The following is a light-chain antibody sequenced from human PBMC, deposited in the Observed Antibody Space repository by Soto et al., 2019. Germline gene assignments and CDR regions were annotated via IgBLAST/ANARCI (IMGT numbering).Light chain of an antibody. V-gene: IGKV1-9*01. J-gene: IGKJ3*01. CDR2: GAS. Sequence: IQLTQSPSSLSASVGDRVTITCRASQGISSHLAWYQQKPGKAPKLLIYGASTLQSGVPSRFSGGGSGTDFALTISSLQPEDFATYYCQQLNTYPPIAFGPGTKVDIK. CDR1: QGISSH. CDR3: QQLNTYPPIA.